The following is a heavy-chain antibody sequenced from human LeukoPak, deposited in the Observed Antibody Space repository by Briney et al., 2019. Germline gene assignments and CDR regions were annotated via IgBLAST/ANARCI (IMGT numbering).Heavy chain of an antibody. CDR1: GGSISSYF. CDR3: ARGAGNFDY. Sequence: SETLSLTCTVSGGSISSYFWSWIRQPPGKGLEWIGYIYYSGSTNYNPSLKSRVTISVDTSKNQSSLRLSSVTAADTAVYYCARGAGNFDYWGQGTLVTVSS. CDR2: IYYSGST. D-gene: IGHD6-19*01. V-gene: IGHV4-59*01. J-gene: IGHJ4*02.